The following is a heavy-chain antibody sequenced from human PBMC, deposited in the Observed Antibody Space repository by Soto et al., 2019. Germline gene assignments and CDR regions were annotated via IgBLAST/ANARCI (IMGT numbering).Heavy chain of an antibody. J-gene: IGHJ6*02. Sequence: GGSLRLSCAASGFTFSSYWMHWVRQAPGKGLVWVSRMNEDGGTTDYADSVKGRFTISRDNAKNTLYLQMSGLRPKDTAVYFCARERQQLGMGYYYYGMDVWGLGTTVTVSS. D-gene: IGHD6-13*01. V-gene: IGHV3-74*01. CDR1: GFTFSSYW. CDR2: MNEDGGTT. CDR3: ARERQQLGMGYYYYGMDV.